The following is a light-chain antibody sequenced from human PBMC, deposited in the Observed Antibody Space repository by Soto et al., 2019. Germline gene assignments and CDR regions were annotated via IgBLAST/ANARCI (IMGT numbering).Light chain of an antibody. J-gene: IGKJ2*01. Sequence: DIQMTQSPSTLSASVGDRVTITCRASQSIISWLAWYQQKPGKAPKLLTYKASSLESGVPSRISGSGSGTEFPLTINSLQPDDFATYYCQQYISFPHTFGQGTKLEIK. CDR2: KAS. V-gene: IGKV1-5*03. CDR3: QQYISFPHT. CDR1: QSIISW.